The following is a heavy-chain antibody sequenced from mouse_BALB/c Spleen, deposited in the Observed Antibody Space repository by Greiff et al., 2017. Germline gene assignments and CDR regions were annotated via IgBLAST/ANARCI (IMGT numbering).Heavy chain of an antibody. D-gene: IGHD1-1*01. CDR1: GYTFTSYW. CDR2: IAPGSGST. Sequence: DLVKPGASVKLSCKASGYTFTSYWINWIKQRPGQGLEWIGRIAPGSGSTYYNEMFKGKATLTVDTSSSTAYIQLSRLSSEDSAVYFCARDYYGSSYDAMDYWGQGTSVTVSS. CDR3: ARDYYGSSYDAMDY. V-gene: IGHV1S41*01. J-gene: IGHJ4*01.